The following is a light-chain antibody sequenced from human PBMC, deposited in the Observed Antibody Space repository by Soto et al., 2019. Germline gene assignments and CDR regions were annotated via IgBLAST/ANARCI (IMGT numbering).Light chain of an antibody. Sequence: EIVLPQPQPSLPFTLGTPAPIACRLSPSPPHSNGNNYLNWYLRNPGHSPQPLIFLGSTRASGVPDRFSGSGSGRDITLKISRVEAEDVGVYYWMQALQTPTFGGGTKVEIK. V-gene: IGKV2-28*01. J-gene: IGKJ4*01. CDR2: LGS. CDR3: MQALQTPT. CDR1: PSPPHSNGNNY.